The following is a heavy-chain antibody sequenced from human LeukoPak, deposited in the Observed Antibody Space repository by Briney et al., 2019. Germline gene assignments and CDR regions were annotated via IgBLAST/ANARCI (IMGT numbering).Heavy chain of an antibody. V-gene: IGHV3-23*01. CDR1: GFTFSSYA. D-gene: IGHD4-23*01. Sequence: PGGSLRLSCAASGFTFSSYAMTWVRQAPGEGLEWVSVISVTDDNTYYADSVKGRFTISRDNSKNTLYLQMNSLRGEDTAVYYCAKDWSNYGGNSEAAFDIWGQGTMVTVSS. CDR3: AKDWSNYGGNSEAAFDI. J-gene: IGHJ3*02. CDR2: ISVTDDNT.